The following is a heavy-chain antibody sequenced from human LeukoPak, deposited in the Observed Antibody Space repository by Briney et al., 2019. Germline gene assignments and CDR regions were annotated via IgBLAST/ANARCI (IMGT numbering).Heavy chain of an antibody. CDR1: GFTFSSYG. CDR2: ISYDGSNK. J-gene: IGHJ4*02. V-gene: IGHV3-30*18. D-gene: IGHD3-10*01. Sequence: PGRSLRLSCAASGFTFSSYGMHWVRQAPGKGLEWVAVISYDGSNKYYADSVKGRFTISRDNSKNTLYLQMNSLRAEDTAVYYCAKPEIGYGSGGTGDYWGQGTLVTVSS. CDR3: AKPEIGYGSGGTGDY.